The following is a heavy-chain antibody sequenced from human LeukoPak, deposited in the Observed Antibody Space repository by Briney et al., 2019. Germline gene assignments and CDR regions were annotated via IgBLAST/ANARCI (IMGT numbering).Heavy chain of an antibody. Sequence: GKSLKISCKGSGYRFSTYWIGWVRQMPGKGLEWMGIIYPGDSDIRYSPSFQGQFTISADKSISTAYLQWNNLKASDSAMYYCARSPDGAFDIWGQGTMVTVSS. V-gene: IGHV5-51*01. CDR3: ARSPDGAFDI. CDR2: IYPGDSDI. J-gene: IGHJ3*02. CDR1: GYRFSTYW.